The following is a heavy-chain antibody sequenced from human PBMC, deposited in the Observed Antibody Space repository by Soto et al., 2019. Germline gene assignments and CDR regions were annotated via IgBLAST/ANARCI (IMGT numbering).Heavy chain of an antibody. J-gene: IGHJ3*02. D-gene: IGHD4-17*01. V-gene: IGHV4-59*11. CDR3: ASKTTVTTNDAFDI. CDR2: ISYSGST. CDR1: GGSMSSHY. Sequence: PSETLSLTCTVSGGSMSSHYWTWLRQPPGKGLEWIGYISYSGSTYCNPSLKSRVTISADTSRNQFSLKLSSVTAADTAVYYCASKTTVTTNDAFDIWGQGTMVTVSS.